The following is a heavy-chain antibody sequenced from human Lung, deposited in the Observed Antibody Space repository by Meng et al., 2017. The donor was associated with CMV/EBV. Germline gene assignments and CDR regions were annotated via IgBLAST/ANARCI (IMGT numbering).Heavy chain of an antibody. CDR1: GFTFSSYA. V-gene: IGHV3-23*01. Sequence: ETLSLTCAASGFTFSSYAMSWVRQAPGKGLEWVSAISGSGGSTYYADSVKGRFTISRDNSKNTLYLQMNSLRAEDTAVYYCARQLGLFDYWGQGTLVTVSS. CDR3: ARQLGLFDY. CDR2: ISGSGGST. J-gene: IGHJ4*02. D-gene: IGHD6-6*01.